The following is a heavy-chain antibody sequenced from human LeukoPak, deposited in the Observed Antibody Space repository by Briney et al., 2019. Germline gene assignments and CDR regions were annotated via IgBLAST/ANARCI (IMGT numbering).Heavy chain of an antibody. CDR3: ARDQGGSSGYYSDY. D-gene: IGHD3-22*01. CDR2: VSHDGAHE. J-gene: IGHJ4*02. V-gene: IGHV3-30-3*01. CDR1: GFTFSGFA. Sequence: AGGSLRLSCAASGFTFSGFAMHWVRQAPAKGLEWVAVVSHDGAHEYSADSVKGRFTISRDNAKNSLYLQMNSLRAEDTAVYYCARDQGGSSGYYSDYWGQGTLVTVSS.